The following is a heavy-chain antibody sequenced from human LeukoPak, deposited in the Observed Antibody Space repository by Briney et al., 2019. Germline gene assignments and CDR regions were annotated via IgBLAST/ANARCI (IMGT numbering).Heavy chain of an antibody. CDR1: GGSLNNYY. CDR3: ARQEAHYYYYMDV. V-gene: IGHV4-4*07. J-gene: IGHJ6*03. Sequence: SETLALTCTVSGGSLNNYYWSWIRQSPGKGLEWIGRMHTSGSTNYNSSLKSRVTMSVDTSKNQFSLKLRSVTAADTAVYYCARQEAHYYYYMDVWGKGTTVTVSS. CDR2: MHTSGST. D-gene: IGHD6-6*01.